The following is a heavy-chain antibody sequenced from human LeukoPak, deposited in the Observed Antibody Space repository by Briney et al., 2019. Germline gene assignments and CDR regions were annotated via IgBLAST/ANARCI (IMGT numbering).Heavy chain of an antibody. J-gene: IGHJ4*02. Sequence: GGSLRLSCAASGFTFSSYSMNWVRQAPGTGLEWVSSISSSSSYIYYADSVKGRFTISRDNAKNSLYLQMNSLRAEDTAVYYCASFIFALGFWGQGTLVTVSS. V-gene: IGHV3-21*01. CDR2: ISSSSSYI. CDR1: GFTFSSYS. CDR3: ASFIFALGF. D-gene: IGHD2-15*01.